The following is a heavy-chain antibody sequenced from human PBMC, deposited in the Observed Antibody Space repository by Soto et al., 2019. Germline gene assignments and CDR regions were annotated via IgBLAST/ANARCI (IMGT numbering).Heavy chain of an antibody. CDR3: ARTPGTVPTAYFDY. J-gene: IGHJ4*02. Sequence: GGSLRLSCAASGFTFSSYWMHWVRQAPGKGLVWVSRINSDWSSTSYADSVKGRFTISRDNAKNTLYLQMNSLRAEDTAVYYCARTPGTVPTAYFDYWGQGTLVTVSS. CDR1: GFTFSSYW. CDR2: INSDWSST. D-gene: IGHD4-4*01. V-gene: IGHV3-74*01.